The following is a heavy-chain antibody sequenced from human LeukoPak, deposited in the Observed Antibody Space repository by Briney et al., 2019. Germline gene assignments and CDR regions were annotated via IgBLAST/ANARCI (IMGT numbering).Heavy chain of an antibody. CDR2: ISYDGSNK. CDR3: ARDIEAGFEYYYGMDV. V-gene: IGHV3-30*04. Sequence: PGGSLRLSCAASGFTFSSFAMHWVRQVPGKGLEWVAVISYDGSNKYYADSVKGRFTISRDNSKNTLFLQMNGLRAEDTAIYYCARDIEAGFEYYYGMDVWGKGTTVTVSS. J-gene: IGHJ6*04. CDR1: GFTFSSFA. D-gene: IGHD5-24*01.